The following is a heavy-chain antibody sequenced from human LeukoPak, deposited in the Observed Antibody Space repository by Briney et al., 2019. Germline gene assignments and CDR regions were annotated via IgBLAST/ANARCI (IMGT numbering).Heavy chain of an antibody. V-gene: IGHV4-4*07. CDR3: AKLITPGQTSFDF. CDR1: GASITTDS. CDR2: VYTSGTT. J-gene: IGHJ4*02. Sequence: SETLSLTCTVSGASITTDSWSWIRQPAGKGLEWIGRVYTSGTTSYNPSLKSRVTMSVDTSKNQFSLKLTSLTAADTAVYYCAKLITPGQTSFDFWGQGTLVSVSS. D-gene: IGHD1-14*01.